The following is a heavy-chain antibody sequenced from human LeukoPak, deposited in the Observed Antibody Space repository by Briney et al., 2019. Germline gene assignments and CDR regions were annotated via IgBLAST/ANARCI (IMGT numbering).Heavy chain of an antibody. CDR2: ISGSGGST. Sequence: GGSLRLSCAASGFTFSSYAMSWVRQAPGKGLEWVSAISGSGGSTYYADSVKGRFTISRDNSKNTLYLQMNSLRAEDTAVYYCVVTSAPSIAAAGSPIDYWGQGTLVTVSS. CDR1: GFTFSSYA. D-gene: IGHD6-13*01. J-gene: IGHJ4*02. CDR3: VVTSAPSIAAAGSPIDY. V-gene: IGHV3-23*01.